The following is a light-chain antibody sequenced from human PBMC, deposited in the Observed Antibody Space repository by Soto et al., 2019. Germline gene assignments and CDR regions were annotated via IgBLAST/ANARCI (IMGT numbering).Light chain of an antibody. CDR1: QDISTW. CDR3: QQADSLPLVT. Sequence: DIQTTQSPSSVSASVGDRVTITCRASQDISTWLAWYQQKPGKAPKLLIYAASSLFSGVPSRFSGSGSGTDFTLTISSLQPEDFATYYCQQADSLPLVTFGQGTRLDLK. J-gene: IGKJ5*01. V-gene: IGKV1-12*01. CDR2: AAS.